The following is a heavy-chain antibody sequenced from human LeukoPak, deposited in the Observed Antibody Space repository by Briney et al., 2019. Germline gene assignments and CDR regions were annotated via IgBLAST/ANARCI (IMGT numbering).Heavy chain of an antibody. Sequence: PGGSLRLSCAASGFTFSSYDMNWVRQAPGKGLEWVAFIRYDGSRKYYADSVKGRFTISRDNSKNTVYLQMNSLRAEDTAVYYCARDSNHPEAIRYSDMDVWGKGTTVTVSS. CDR2: IRYDGSRK. CDR1: GFTFSSYD. J-gene: IGHJ6*03. V-gene: IGHV3-30*02. CDR3: ARDSNHPEAIRYSDMDV. D-gene: IGHD3-9*01.